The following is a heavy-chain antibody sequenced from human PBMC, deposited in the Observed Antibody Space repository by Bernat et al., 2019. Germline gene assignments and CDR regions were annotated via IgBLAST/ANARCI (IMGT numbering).Heavy chain of an antibody. CDR2: SYYSGSI. Sequence: QVQLQESGPGLVKPSETLSLTCTVSGGSISSYYWSWIWQLPGKGLEWIGYSYYSGSINYNPTLKSRVTISVYTSKHHFTLKLRFVTAADTAVYYCARDDYGDTDAFDIWGRGTMVTVSS. V-gene: IGHV4-59*01. CDR1: GGSISSYY. CDR3: ARDDYGDTDAFDI. D-gene: IGHD4-17*01. J-gene: IGHJ3*02.